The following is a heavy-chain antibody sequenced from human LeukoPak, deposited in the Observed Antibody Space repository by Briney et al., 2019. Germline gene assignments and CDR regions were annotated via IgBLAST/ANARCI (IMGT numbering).Heavy chain of an antibody. J-gene: IGHJ4*02. CDR2: ITSSSAYI. V-gene: IGHV3-21*01. Sequence: GGSLRLSCAASGFTFSSYSMNWVRQAPGKGLEWVSSITSSSAYIYYADSVKGRFTISRDNAKNSLYLQMNSLRAEDTAVYYWARGGNNHHCSGVILDYWGQGTLVTVSS. D-gene: IGHD3-10*02. CDR1: GFTFSSYS. CDR3: ARGGNNHHCSGVILDY.